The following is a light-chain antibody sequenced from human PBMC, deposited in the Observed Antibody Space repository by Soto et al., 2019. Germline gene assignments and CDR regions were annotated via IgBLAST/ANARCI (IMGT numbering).Light chain of an antibody. Sequence: SYVLTQPPSVSVAPGQTASLTCGGDNIGFKSVNWYQVKAGQAPVMVVFDSRDRPSGIPERFSGSKSGNSATLTITRVEVGDEADYYCQVRTGGGAVFGPGTKVTVL. V-gene: IGLV3-21*02. CDR2: DSR. J-gene: IGLJ1*01. CDR1: NIGFKS. CDR3: QVRTGGGAV.